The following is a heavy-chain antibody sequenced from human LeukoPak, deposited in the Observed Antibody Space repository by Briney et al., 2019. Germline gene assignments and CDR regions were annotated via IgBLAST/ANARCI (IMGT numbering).Heavy chain of an antibody. V-gene: IGHV5-51*01. CDR2: IYPGDSDT. CDR3: ARHPYYDSSGSNTFDY. Sequence: GESLKISCKGSGYSFSSYWIGWVRQMPGKGLEWMEIIYPGDSDTTYSPSFQGQVTISADKSISTAYLQWSSLKASDTAMYYCARHPYYDSSGSNTFDYWGQGTLATVSS. CDR1: GYSFSSYW. D-gene: IGHD3-22*01. J-gene: IGHJ4*02.